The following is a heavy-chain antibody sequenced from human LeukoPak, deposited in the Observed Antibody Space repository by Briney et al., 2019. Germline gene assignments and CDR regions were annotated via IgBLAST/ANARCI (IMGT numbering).Heavy chain of an antibody. CDR2: INHSGST. J-gene: IGHJ5*02. CDR3: ARGRVGYYYGSGTLNWFDP. Sequence: SETLSLTCAVYGGSFSGYYWSWVRQPPGKGLEWIGEINHSGSTNYNPSLKSRVTISVDTSKTQFSLKLSSVTAADTPVYYCARGRVGYYYGSGTLNWFDPWGQGTLVTVSS. V-gene: IGHV4-34*01. D-gene: IGHD3-10*01. CDR1: GGSFSGYY.